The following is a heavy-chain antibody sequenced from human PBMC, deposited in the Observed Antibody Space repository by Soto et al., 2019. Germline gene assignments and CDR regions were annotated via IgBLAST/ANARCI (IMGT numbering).Heavy chain of an antibody. D-gene: IGHD3-10*01. CDR1: GGSFSGYY. V-gene: IGHV4-34*01. Sequence: KPSETLSLTCAVYGGSFSGYYWSWIRQPPGKGLEWIGEINHSGSTNYNPSLKSRVTISVDTSKNQFSLKLSYVTAADTAVYYCARGGRTNGRYGSGSYSEFDYWGQGTLVTVYS. CDR3: ARGGRTNGRYGSGSYSEFDY. CDR2: INHSGST. J-gene: IGHJ4*02.